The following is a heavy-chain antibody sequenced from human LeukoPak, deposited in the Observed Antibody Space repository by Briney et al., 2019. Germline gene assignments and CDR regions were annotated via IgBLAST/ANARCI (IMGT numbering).Heavy chain of an antibody. CDR1: GGTFSSYA. J-gene: IGHJ4*02. CDR3: ARADLVRGVYY. V-gene: IGHV1-69*05. Sequence: ASVKVSCKASGGTFSSYATSWVRQAPGQGLEWMGGIIPIFGTANYAQKFQGRVTMTRDTSTSTVYMELSSLRSEDTAVYYCARADLVRGVYYWGQGTLVTVSS. D-gene: IGHD3-10*01. CDR2: IIPIFGTA.